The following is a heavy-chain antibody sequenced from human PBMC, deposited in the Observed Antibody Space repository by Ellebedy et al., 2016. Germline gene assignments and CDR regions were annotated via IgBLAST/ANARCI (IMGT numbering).Heavy chain of an antibody. J-gene: IGHJ5*02. CDR1: GFTFSSYA. Sequence: GESLKISXAASGFTFSSYAMSWVRQAPGKGLEWVSAISGSGGSTYYADSVKGRFTISRDNSKNTLYLQMNSLRAEDTAVYYCAKLAALSPNWFDPWGQGTLVTVSS. D-gene: IGHD3-3*02. CDR3: AKLAALSPNWFDP. CDR2: ISGSGGST. V-gene: IGHV3-23*01.